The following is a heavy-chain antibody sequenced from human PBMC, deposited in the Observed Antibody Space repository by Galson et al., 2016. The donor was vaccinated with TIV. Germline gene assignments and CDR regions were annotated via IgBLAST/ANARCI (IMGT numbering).Heavy chain of an antibody. CDR1: GLPFSSYN. J-gene: IGHJ4*02. CDR2: ISTSSSFI. CDR3: ARDPPLEYYYGSGSYPY. D-gene: IGHD3-10*01. Sequence: GSLRLSCAASGLPFSSYNMNWVRQAPGKGLEWVSSISTSSSFIYYADSVKGRFTISRDNAKNSLYLQMNSLRAEDTAVYYCARDPPLEYYYGSGSYPYWGQGTLVTVSS. V-gene: IGHV3-21*01.